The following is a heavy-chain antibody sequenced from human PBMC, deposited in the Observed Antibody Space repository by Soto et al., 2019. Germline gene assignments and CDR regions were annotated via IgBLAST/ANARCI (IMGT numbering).Heavy chain of an antibody. Sequence: SETLSLTCTVSGGSISPYYWSWIRQHPGKGLEWIGYIYYSGSTYYNPSLKSRVTISVDTSKNQFSLKLSSVTAADTAVYYCARGHPYYFDYWGQGTLVTVSS. CDR2: IYYSGST. CDR3: ARGHPYYFDY. V-gene: IGHV4-31*03. J-gene: IGHJ4*02. CDR1: GGSISPYY.